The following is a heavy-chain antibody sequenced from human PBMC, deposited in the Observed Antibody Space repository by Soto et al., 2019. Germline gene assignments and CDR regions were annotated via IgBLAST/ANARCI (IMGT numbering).Heavy chain of an antibody. D-gene: IGHD3-22*01. Sequence: EASVKVSCKASGYTFTGYYMHWVRQAPGQGLEWMGWINPNSGGTNYAQKFQGWVTMTRDTSISTAYMELSRLRSDDTAVYYCAREWIYHSSGYYIQEDNGMDVWGQGTTVTVSS. CDR2: INPNSGGT. CDR1: GYTFTGYY. V-gene: IGHV1-2*04. CDR3: AREWIYHSSGYYIQEDNGMDV. J-gene: IGHJ6*02.